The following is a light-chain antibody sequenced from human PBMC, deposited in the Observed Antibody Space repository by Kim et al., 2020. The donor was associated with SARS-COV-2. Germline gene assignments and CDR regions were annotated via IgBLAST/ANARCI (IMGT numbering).Light chain of an antibody. CDR3: NSRDSSGNHLV. CDR1: GRRSYY. V-gene: IGLV3-19*01. Sequence: ALGQTVRSTCQGDGRRSYYERWYQQTPGQAPVLVIYGKNNRPSAIPDRFSGSSSGNTASLTITGAQAEDEADYYCNSRDSSGNHLVFGGGTKLTVL. J-gene: IGLJ3*02. CDR2: GKN.